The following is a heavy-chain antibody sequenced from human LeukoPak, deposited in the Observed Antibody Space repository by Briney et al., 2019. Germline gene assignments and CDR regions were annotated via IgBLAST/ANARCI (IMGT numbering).Heavy chain of an antibody. D-gene: IGHD2-2*03. CDR3: ARGMDAEAFQN. CDR2: MHPHSGET. J-gene: IGHJ1*01. V-gene: IGHV1-2*02. Sequence: ASVKVSCKTSGYRFTAYPLHWVRQAPGQGLEWLGCMHPHSGETNNAQKFQGRVTMTRDTSISVAYMQLSSLRSDDTAVYYCARGMDAEAFQNWGQGTLVTASS. CDR1: GYRFTAYP.